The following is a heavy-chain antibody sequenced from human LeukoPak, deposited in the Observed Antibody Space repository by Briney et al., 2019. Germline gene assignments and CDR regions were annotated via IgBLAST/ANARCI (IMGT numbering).Heavy chain of an antibody. CDR3: ARVDWLPHHYYYYGMDV. CDR1: GGSFSGYY. J-gene: IGHJ6*02. D-gene: IGHD3-9*01. Sequence: KPSETLSLTCAVYGGSFSGYYWSWIRQPPGKGLEWIGEINHSGSTNYNPSLKSRVTISVDTSKNQFSLKLSSVTAVDTAVYYCARVDWLPHHYYYYGMDVWGQGTTVTVSS. V-gene: IGHV4-34*01. CDR2: INHSGST.